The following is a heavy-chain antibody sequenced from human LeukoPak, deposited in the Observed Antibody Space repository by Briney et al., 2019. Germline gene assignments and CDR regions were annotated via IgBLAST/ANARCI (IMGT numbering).Heavy chain of an antibody. CDR3: ASLRTGDFDY. CDR1: SGSISTSNYY. D-gene: IGHD3-10*01. J-gene: IGHJ4*02. CDR2: IFYSGST. Sequence: SETLSLTCTVSSGSISTSNYYWGWVRQPPGKALEWIGNIFYSGSTYYSPSLKSRLTISVDTSKNQFSLKLSSVTAADTAVYYCASLRTGDFDYWGQGALVTVSS. V-gene: IGHV4-39*01.